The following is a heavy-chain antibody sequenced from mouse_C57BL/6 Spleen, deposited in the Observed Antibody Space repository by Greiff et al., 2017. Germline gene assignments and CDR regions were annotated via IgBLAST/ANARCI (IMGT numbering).Heavy chain of an antibody. CDR1: GFNIKDDY. CDR3: TTDDYDEGGYAMDY. J-gene: IGHJ4*01. V-gene: IGHV14-4*01. D-gene: IGHD2-4*01. CDR2: IEPENGDT. Sequence: EVQLQQSGAELVRPGASVKLSCTASGFNIKDDYMHWVKQRPEQGLEWIGWIEPENGDTEYASKFQGKATITADTSSNTAYLQLSSLTSEDTAVYYCTTDDYDEGGYAMDYWGQGTSVTVSS.